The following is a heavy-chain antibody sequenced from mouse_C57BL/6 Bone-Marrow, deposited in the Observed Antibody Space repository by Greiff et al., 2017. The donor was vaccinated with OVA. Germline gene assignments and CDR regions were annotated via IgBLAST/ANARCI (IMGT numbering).Heavy chain of an antibody. D-gene: IGHD1-1*01. Sequence: QVQLQQSGAELVKPGASVKISCKASGYAFSSYWMNWVKQRPGKGLEWIGQIYPGDGDTNYNGKFKGKATLTADKSSSTAYMQLSSLTSEDSAVYFCARSSYYYGSKFAYWGQGTLVTVSA. CDR3: ARSSYYYGSKFAY. CDR1: GYAFSSYW. CDR2: IYPGDGDT. J-gene: IGHJ3*01. V-gene: IGHV1-80*01.